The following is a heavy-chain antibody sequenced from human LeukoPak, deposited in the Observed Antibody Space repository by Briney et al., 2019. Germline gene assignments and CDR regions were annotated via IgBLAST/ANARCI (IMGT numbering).Heavy chain of an antibody. J-gene: IGHJ6*02. V-gene: IGHV1-69*13. CDR3: ATQRGSYDFWSGPKGYYGMDV. CDR2: IIPIFGTA. D-gene: IGHD3-3*01. Sequence: GASVKVSCKASGGTFSSYAISWVRQAPGQGLEWMGGIIPIFGTANYAQKFQGRVTITADESTSTAYMELSSLRSEDTAVYYCATQRGSYDFWSGPKGYYGMDVWGQGTTVTVSS. CDR1: GGTFSSYA.